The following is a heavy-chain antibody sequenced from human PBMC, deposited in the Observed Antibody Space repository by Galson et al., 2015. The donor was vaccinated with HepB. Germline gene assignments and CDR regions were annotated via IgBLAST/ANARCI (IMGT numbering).Heavy chain of an antibody. CDR3: VSPRGAGAGDYQNWYFDH. V-gene: IGHV3-30*03. CDR2: ISYTGSYT. D-gene: IGHD4-17*01. Sequence: SLRLSCAASGFSVYSNYMNWVRQAPGKGLEWVAVISYTGSYTGYAGFGRGRFTISRDYSRNALYLQRSSLRVDDTALYYCVSPRGAGAGDYQNWYFDHWGRGTLVTVSS. J-gene: IGHJ2*01. CDR1: GFSVYSNY.